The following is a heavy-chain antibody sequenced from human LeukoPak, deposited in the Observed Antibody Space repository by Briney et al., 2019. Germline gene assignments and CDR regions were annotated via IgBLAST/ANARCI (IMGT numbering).Heavy chain of an antibody. CDR3: AGASLTLYYFDY. CDR2: ISSSSSYI. J-gene: IGHJ4*02. D-gene: IGHD3-9*01. V-gene: IGHV3-21*01. CDR1: GFTFSSYS. Sequence: PGGSLRLSCAASGFTFSSYSMNWVRQAPGKGLEWVSSISSSSSYIYYADSVKGRFTISRDNAKNPLYLQMNSLRAEDTAVYYCAGASLTLYYFDYWGQGTLVTVSS.